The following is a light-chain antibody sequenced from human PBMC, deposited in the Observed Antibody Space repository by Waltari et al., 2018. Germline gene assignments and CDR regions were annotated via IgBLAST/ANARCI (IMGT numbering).Light chain of an antibody. CDR1: GSNLRAGYD. CDR2: GSS. V-gene: IGLV1-40*01. Sequence: QSVLTQPPSVSGAPGQRVTISCTGRGSNLRAGYDVHWYQQLPRAAPKLLIYGSSTRPLGVPDRFFGSTSGTSASLAITGLQAEDEADYYCQSYDTSLSVVFGGGTKLTVL. J-gene: IGLJ3*02. CDR3: QSYDTSLSVV.